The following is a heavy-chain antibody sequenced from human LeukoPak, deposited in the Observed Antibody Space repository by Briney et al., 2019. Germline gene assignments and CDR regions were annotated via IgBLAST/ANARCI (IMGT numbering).Heavy chain of an antibody. Sequence: ASVKVSCKASGYTFTSYDNNWVRQATGQGLEWMGWMNPNSGNTGYAQKFQGRVTMTRNTSISTAYMELSSLRSEDTAVYYCARGGTRYCSSTSCYNWFDPWGQGTLVTVSS. CDR1: GYTFTSYD. J-gene: IGHJ5*02. V-gene: IGHV1-8*01. D-gene: IGHD2-2*01. CDR3: ARGGTRYCSSTSCYNWFDP. CDR2: MNPNSGNT.